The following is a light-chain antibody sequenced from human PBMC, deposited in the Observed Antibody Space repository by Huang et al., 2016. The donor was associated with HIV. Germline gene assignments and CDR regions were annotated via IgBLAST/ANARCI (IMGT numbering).Light chain of an antibody. J-gene: IGKJ2*02. CDR3: QQYDAFPCA. V-gene: IGKV3-20*01. Sequence: EVILTQSPGTLSLSPGERATLSCRASQGVSTYLAWYQQKPGQAPRLLIYGASNRATGIPDRFSGSGSGTDFTRTISRLEPEDFAVYFCQQYDAFPCAFGQGTKLEI. CDR2: GAS. CDR1: QGVSTY.